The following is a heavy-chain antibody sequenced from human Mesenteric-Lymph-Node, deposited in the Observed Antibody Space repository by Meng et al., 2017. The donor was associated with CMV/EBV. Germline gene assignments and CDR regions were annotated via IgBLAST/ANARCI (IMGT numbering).Heavy chain of an antibody. CDR1: GGSVSSGSSY. CDR2: IYYSGST. V-gene: IGHV4-61*01. D-gene: IGHD3-10*01. Sequence: SGGSVSSGSSYWSWIREPPGKGLEWIGYIYYSGSTNYNPSLKSRVTISVDTSKNQFSLKLSSVTAADTAVYYCARYYGSAVDAFDIWGQGTMVTVSS. J-gene: IGHJ3*02. CDR3: ARYYGSAVDAFDI.